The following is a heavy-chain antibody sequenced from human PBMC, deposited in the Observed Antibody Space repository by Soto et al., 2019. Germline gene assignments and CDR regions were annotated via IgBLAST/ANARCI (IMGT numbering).Heavy chain of an antibody. D-gene: IGHD3-10*01. Sequence: PGGSLRLSCAASGFTFSSHAMSWVRQAPGKGLEWVSAISGSGGSTYYADSVKGRFTISRDNSKNTLYLQMNSLRAEDTAVYYCAKDYPPGYGSGSLRYTLDYWGQGTLVTVSS. CDR1: GFTFSSHA. CDR3: AKDYPPGYGSGSLRYTLDY. V-gene: IGHV3-23*01. CDR2: ISGSGGST. J-gene: IGHJ4*02.